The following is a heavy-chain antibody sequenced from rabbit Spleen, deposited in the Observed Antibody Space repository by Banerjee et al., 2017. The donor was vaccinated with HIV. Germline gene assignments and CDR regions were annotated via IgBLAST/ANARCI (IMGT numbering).Heavy chain of an antibody. D-gene: IGHD6-1*01. CDR1: GFSFSSSYH. Sequence: QSLEESGGDLVKPGASLTLTCTASGFSFSSSYHMNWVRQAPGKGLEWIGIIAGGSGSTSYASWVNGRFTISSNTNQNTVSLQINSLTTADTATYFCAREGYGDAGGDLWGQGTLVTVS. CDR3: AREGYGDAGGDL. CDR2: IAGGSGST. J-gene: IGHJ6*01. V-gene: IGHV1S40*01.